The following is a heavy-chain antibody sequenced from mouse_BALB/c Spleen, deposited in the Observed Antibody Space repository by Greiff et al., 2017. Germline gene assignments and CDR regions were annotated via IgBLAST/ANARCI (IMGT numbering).Heavy chain of an antibody. Sequence: VQLQQSGAELMKPGASVKISCKATGYTFSSYWIEWVKQRPGHGLEWIGEILPGSGSTNYNEKFKGKATFTADTSSNTAYMQLSSLTSEDSAVYYCAREGDRCGVHWYFDVWGAGTTVTVSS. D-gene: IGHD2-14*01. CDR2: ILPGSGST. CDR3: AREGDRCGVHWYFDV. J-gene: IGHJ1*01. V-gene: IGHV1-9*01. CDR1: GYTFSSYW.